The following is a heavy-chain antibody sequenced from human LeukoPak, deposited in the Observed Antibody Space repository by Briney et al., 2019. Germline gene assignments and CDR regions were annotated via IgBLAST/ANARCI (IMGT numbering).Heavy chain of an antibody. CDR2: ISWNSGSI. CDR1: GFTFDDYA. Sequence: GGSLRLSCAASGFTFDDYAMHWVRQAPGKGLEWVSGISWNSGSIGYADSVKSRFTISRDNAKNSLYLQMNSLRAEDTALYYCAKVRDYGDYGIDYWGQGTLVTVSS. CDR3: AKVRDYGDYGIDY. J-gene: IGHJ4*02. D-gene: IGHD4-17*01. V-gene: IGHV3-9*01.